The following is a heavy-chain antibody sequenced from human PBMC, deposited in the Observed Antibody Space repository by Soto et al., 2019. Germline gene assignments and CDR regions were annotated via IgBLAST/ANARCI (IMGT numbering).Heavy chain of an antibody. V-gene: IGHV3-74*01. J-gene: IGHJ4*02. CDR1: GLTFSNYA. D-gene: IGHD3-9*01. Sequence: GGSLRLSCAASGLTFSNYAMSWVRQAPGKGLEWVSRINSDGSSTSYADSVKGRFTISRDDAKNTLYLQMNSLRAEDTAVYYCARAVTYYDILTGPTLTYYFDYWGQGTMVTVSS. CDR2: INSDGSST. CDR3: ARAVTYYDILTGPTLTYYFDY.